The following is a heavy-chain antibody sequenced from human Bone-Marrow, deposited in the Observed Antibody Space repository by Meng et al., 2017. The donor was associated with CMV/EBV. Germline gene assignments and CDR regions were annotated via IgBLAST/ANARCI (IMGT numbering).Heavy chain of an antibody. Sequence: ASVKVSCKASGYTFTSYYMHWVRQAPGQGLEWMGIVNPSGGSTSYAQKFQGRVTMTRGTSTSTVYMELSSLRSEDTAVYYCARDTVTYQNGLGINYWGQGTLVTVSS. D-gene: IGHD4-17*01. CDR3: ARDTVTYQNGLGINY. CDR1: GYTFTSYY. V-gene: IGHV1-46*01. CDR2: VNPSGGST. J-gene: IGHJ4*02.